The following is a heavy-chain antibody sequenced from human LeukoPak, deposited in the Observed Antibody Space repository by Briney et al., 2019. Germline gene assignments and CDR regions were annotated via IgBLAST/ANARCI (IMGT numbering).Heavy chain of an antibody. Sequence: GGSLRLSCAASGFTFSSYAMSWVRQAPGKGLEWVSAISGSGGSTYYADSVKGRFTISRDNSKNTLYLQMNSLRAEDTAVYYCAREDYDILTGYDYYYYYGMDVWGQGTTVTVSS. V-gene: IGHV3-23*01. CDR2: ISGSGGST. CDR1: GFTFSSYA. CDR3: AREDYDILTGYDYYYYYGMDV. D-gene: IGHD3-9*01. J-gene: IGHJ6*02.